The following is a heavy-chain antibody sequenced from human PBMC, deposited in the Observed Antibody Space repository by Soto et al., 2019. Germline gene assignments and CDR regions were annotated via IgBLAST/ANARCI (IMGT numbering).Heavy chain of an antibody. CDR1: GYTLTSLS. D-gene: IGHD3-16*02. J-gene: IGHJ3*02. V-gene: IGHV1-24*01. CDR2: FDPEDGET. Sequence: ASVKVSCKVSGYTLTSLSIHWVPRATGKGLEWMGGFDPEDGETIYAQKFQGRVTMTEDTSTDTAYMELSSLRSEDTAVYYCATANYIWGSYRYDAFDIWGQGTMVTVSS. CDR3: ATANYIWGSYRYDAFDI.